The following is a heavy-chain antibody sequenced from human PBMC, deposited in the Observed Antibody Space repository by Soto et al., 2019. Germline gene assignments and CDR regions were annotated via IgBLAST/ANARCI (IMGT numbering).Heavy chain of an antibody. V-gene: IGHV4-30-4*01. D-gene: IGHD3-22*01. CDR3: ARDRVYYDSSGYIARAFDI. CDR1: VVSISSGDYY. Sequence: PWETLSLTCTFSVVSISSGDYYCSWVRQPPGKGLEWIGYIYYSGSTYYNPSLKSRVTISVDTSKNQFSLKLSSVTAADTAVYYCARDRVYYDSSGYIARAFDIWGQGTMVSVSS. J-gene: IGHJ3*02. CDR2: IYYSGST.